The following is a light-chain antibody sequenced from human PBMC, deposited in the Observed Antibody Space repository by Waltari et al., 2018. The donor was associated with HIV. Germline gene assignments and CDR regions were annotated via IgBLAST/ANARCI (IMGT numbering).Light chain of an antibody. V-gene: IGKV3-15*01. CDR2: DAS. CDR1: QGISDK. Sequence: ETVMTQSPATLSVSPGERVTLSCRASQGISDKLAWYQQKPGHAPRFLSYDASSRAPGVPARVSGSGSGTDFTLTISSLQSEDSAVYYCQQYYNWPPLTVGGGTRVEIK. J-gene: IGKJ4*01. CDR3: QQYYNWPPLT.